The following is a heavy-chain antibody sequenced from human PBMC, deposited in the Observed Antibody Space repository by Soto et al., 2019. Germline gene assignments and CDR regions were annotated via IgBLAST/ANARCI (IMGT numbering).Heavy chain of an antibody. CDR1: GDSFSSYA. V-gene: IGHV1-69*01. CDR2: IIPIFETA. Sequence: QVQLVQSGAEMKKPGSSVKVSCKVSGDSFSSYAISWVRQAPGEGLEWVGGIIPIFETANYAQNFQGRVTITAVESTTTAYLEVTRLRPQDKDVFYCAASDSRRWRHDYWCQGNLITVSS. D-gene: IGHD6-13*01. CDR3: AASDSRRWRHDY. J-gene: IGHJ4*02.